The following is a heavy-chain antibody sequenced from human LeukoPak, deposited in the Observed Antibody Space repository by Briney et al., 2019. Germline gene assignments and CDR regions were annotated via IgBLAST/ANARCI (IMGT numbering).Heavy chain of an antibody. J-gene: IGHJ2*01. CDR3: AKVIGPLLFNPIAAGGKRYFDL. V-gene: IGHV3-23*01. CDR1: GFTFSSYA. CDR2: ISGSGGST. D-gene: IGHD6-13*01. Sequence: GGSLRLSCAVSGFTFSSYAMSWVRQAPGKGLEWVSAISGSGGSTYYADSVKGRFTISRDNSKNTLYLQMNSLRAEDTAVYYCAKVIGPLLFNPIAAGGKRYFDLWGRGTLVTVSS.